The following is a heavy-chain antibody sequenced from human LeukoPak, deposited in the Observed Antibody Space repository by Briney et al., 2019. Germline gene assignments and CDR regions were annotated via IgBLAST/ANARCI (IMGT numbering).Heavy chain of an antibody. CDR3: ARVIAARIYYYYYYMDV. D-gene: IGHD6-6*01. CDR1: GGSFSGYY. V-gene: IGHV4-34*01. Sequence: SETLSLTCAVYGGSFSGYYWSWIRQPPGKGLEWIWEINHSGSTNYNPSLKSQVTIAVDTSKNQFSLKLSSVTAAETAVYYCARVIAARIYYYYYYMDVWGKGTTVTVSS. CDR2: INHSGST. J-gene: IGHJ6*03.